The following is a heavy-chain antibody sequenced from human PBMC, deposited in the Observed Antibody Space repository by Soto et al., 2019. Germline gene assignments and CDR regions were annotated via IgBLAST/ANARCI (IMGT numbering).Heavy chain of an antibody. D-gene: IGHD6-13*01. CDR2: IYYSGST. CDR1: GGSISSYY. CDR3: ARHYNSSWYHDAFDI. J-gene: IGHJ3*02. Sequence: QVQLQESGPGLVKPSETLSLTCTVSGGSISSYYWSWIRQPPGKGLEWIGYIYYSGSTNYNPSLKSRVPISVDTSKNQFSLKLSSVTAADTAVYYCARHYNSSWYHDAFDIWGQGTMVTVSS. V-gene: IGHV4-59*08.